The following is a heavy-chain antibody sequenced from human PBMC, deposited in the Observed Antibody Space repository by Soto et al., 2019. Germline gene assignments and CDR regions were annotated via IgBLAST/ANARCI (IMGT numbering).Heavy chain of an antibody. V-gene: IGHV1-3*01. J-gene: IGHJ4*02. CDR3: ARGLNVYYSDY. CDR2: INAGNGNT. D-gene: IGHD3-10*01. Sequence: ASVKVSCKASGYTFTSYAMHWVRQAPGQRLEWMGWINAGNGNTKYSQKFQGRVTITRDTSASTAYMELSSLRSEDTAVYYCARGLNVYYSDYWGQGTLVPVSS. CDR1: GYTFTSYA.